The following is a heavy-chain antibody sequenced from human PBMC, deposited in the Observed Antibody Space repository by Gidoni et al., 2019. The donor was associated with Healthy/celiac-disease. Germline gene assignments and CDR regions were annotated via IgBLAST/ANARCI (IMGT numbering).Heavy chain of an antibody. V-gene: IGHV3-21*01. Sequence: EVQLVESGGGLVKPGGSLRLSCAATGFTFSSYRMNWVRQATGKGLAWVSSISSSSSYIYYADSVKGRFTISRDNAKNSLYLQMNSLRAEYTAVYYCARDREYCSGGSCSNWFDPWGQGTLVTVSS. CDR1: GFTFSSYR. J-gene: IGHJ5*02. D-gene: IGHD2-15*01. CDR2: ISSSSSYI. CDR3: ARDREYCSGGSCSNWFDP.